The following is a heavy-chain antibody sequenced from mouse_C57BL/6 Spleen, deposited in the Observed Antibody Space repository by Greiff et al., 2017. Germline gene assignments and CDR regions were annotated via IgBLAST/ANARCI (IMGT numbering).Heavy chain of an antibody. Sequence: EVHLVESGPGMVKPSQSLSLTCTVTGYSITSGYDWHWIRHFPGNKLEWMGYISYSGSTNYNPSLKSRISITHDTSKNHFFLKLNSVTTEDTATYYCARGGWDYGSSPFAYWGQGTLVTVSA. V-gene: IGHV3-1*01. CDR3: ARGGWDYGSSPFAY. CDR1: GYSITSGYD. J-gene: IGHJ3*01. CDR2: ISYSGST. D-gene: IGHD1-1*01.